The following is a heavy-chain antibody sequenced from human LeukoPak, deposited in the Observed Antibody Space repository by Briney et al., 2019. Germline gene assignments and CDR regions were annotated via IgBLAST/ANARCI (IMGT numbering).Heavy chain of an antibody. CDR1: GFTFSSYW. V-gene: IGHV3-7*01. D-gene: IGHD6-13*01. CDR2: IKQDGSEK. CDR3: ARDPTVYGSSRGYFDY. J-gene: IGHJ4*02. Sequence: GESLRLSCAASGFTFSSYWMSWVRQAPGKGLEWVANIKQDGSEKYYVDSVKGRFTISRDNAKNSLYLQMNSLRAEGTAVYYCARDPTVYGSSRGYFDYWGQGTLVTVSS.